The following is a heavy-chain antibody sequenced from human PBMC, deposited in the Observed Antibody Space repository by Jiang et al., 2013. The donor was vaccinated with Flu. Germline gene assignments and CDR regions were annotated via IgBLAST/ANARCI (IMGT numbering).Heavy chain of an antibody. V-gene: IGHV1-69*04. Sequence: SGAEVKKPGSSVKVSCKASGGTFSSYAISWVRQAPGQGLEWMGRIIPILGIANYAQKFQGRVTITADKSTSTAYMELSSLRSEDTAVYYCARGPADYYDSSGYYYLGWFDPWGQGTLVTVSS. CDR2: IIPILGIA. J-gene: IGHJ5*02. CDR3: ARGPADYYDSSGYYYLGWFDP. D-gene: IGHD3-22*01. CDR1: GGTFSSYA.